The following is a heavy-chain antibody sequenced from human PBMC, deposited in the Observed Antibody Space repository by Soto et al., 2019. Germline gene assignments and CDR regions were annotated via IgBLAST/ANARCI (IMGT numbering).Heavy chain of an antibody. Sequence: ASVKVSCKASGYTFNSYGVSWVRQAPGQGLEWMGWISAYNGNTKYSQNLQGRVTMTIDTTTSSAYLEVRSLRSDDTAVYYCARCGSSWYYVGLGETGEYYYYGMDVWGQGTTVTVSS. D-gene: IGHD6-13*01. J-gene: IGHJ6*02. CDR2: ISAYNGNT. V-gene: IGHV1-18*01. CDR1: GYTFNSYG. CDR3: ARCGSSWYYVGLGETGEYYYYGMDV.